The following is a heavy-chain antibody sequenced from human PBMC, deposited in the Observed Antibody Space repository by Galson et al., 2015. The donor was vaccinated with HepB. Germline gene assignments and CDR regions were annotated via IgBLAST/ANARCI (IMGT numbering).Heavy chain of an antibody. D-gene: IGHD2-15*01. CDR2: INPSGGST. V-gene: IGHV1-46*01. Sequence: SVKVSCKASGYTFTSYYMHWVRQAPGQGLEWMGIINPSGGSTSYAQKFQGRVTMTRDTSTSTVYMELSSLRSEDTAVYYCARDIVVVVAATITPYTYFDYWGQGTLVTVSS. J-gene: IGHJ4*02. CDR1: GYTFTSYY. CDR3: ARDIVVVVAATITPYTYFDY.